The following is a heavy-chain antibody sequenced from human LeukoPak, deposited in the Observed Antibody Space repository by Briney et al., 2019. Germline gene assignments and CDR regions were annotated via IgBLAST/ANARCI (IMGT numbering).Heavy chain of an antibody. D-gene: IGHD3-10*01. J-gene: IGHJ6*04. CDR1: GGTFSSYA. CDR3: ARDSYGSGNCMDV. V-gene: IGHV1-69*06. CDR2: IIPIFGTA. Sequence: GASVKVSCKASGGTFSSYAISWVRQAPGQGLEWMGGIIPIFGTANYAQKFQGRVTITADKSTSTAYMELSSLRSEDTAVYYRARDSYGSGNCMDVSGKGTTVTVSS.